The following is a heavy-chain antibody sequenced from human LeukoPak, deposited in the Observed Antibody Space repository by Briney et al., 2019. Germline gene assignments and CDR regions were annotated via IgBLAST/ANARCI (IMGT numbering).Heavy chain of an antibody. CDR3: ASLYSGSYPEYFQH. Sequence: SETLSLTCTVSGGSISSYYWSWIRQPPGKGLEWIGYIYYSGSTNYNPSLKSRVTISVDTPKNQFSLKLSSVTAADTAVYYCASLYSGSYPEYFQHWGQGTLVTVSS. CDR2: IYYSGST. J-gene: IGHJ1*01. CDR1: GGSISSYY. D-gene: IGHD1-26*01. V-gene: IGHV4-59*08.